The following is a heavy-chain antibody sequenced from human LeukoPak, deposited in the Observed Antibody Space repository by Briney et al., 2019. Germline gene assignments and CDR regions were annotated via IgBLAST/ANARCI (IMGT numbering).Heavy chain of an antibody. CDR3: ARLRGGEYFDY. V-gene: IGHV7-4-1*02. D-gene: IGHD3-16*01. Sequence: SAVNVSCKPSGYTFTSYAMNWLRQAPGQGLEGMGWINTNTGKPTFAPGFPGRFVLSLDTSLSTVYLQVSSLKAEEPAVAYFARLRGGEYFDYWGGGSLVSVSS. J-gene: IGHJ4*02. CDR1: GYTFTSYA. CDR2: INTNTGKP.